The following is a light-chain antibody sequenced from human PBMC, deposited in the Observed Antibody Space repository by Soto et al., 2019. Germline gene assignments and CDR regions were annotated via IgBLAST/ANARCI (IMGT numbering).Light chain of an antibody. J-gene: IGLJ1*01. Sequence: SVLNQPASVSGSPGKAITISCTGTSSDVGGYNYVSWYQQHPGKAPKLMIYDVRNRPSGVSNRFSGSKSVNTASLTISGLQAEDEADYYCSSYTTISTYVFGTGTKLTVL. CDR3: SSYTTISTYV. V-gene: IGLV2-14*01. CDR2: DVR. CDR1: SSDVGGYNY.